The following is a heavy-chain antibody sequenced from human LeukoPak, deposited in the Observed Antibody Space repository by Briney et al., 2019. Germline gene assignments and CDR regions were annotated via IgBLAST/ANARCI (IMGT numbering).Heavy chain of an antibody. V-gene: IGHV1-2*02. CDR3: ARVGQWLVENDWFDP. J-gene: IGHJ5*02. Sequence: ASVKVSCKASEYTFTAYYVHWVRQAPGQGLEWMGWINPNSGDTNFAQYFQGRVTMTRDTSISTVYMELSRLRSDDTAVYYCARVGQWLVENDWFDPWGQGTLVTVSS. CDR2: INPNSGDT. CDR1: EYTFTAYY. D-gene: IGHD6-19*01.